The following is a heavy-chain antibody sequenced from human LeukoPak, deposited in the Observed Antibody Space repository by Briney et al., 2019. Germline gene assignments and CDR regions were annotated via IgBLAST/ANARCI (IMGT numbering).Heavy chain of an antibody. J-gene: IGHJ4*02. CDR3: ARDQGVSRLGYFDY. Sequence: PGGSLRLSCAASGFTFSSYSMNWVRQAPGEGLEWVSSISSSSSYIYYADSVKGRFTISRDNAKNSLYLQMNSLRAEDTAVYYCARDQGVSRLGYFDYWGQGTLVTVSS. D-gene: IGHD3-10*01. V-gene: IGHV3-21*01. CDR2: ISSSSSYI. CDR1: GFTFSSYS.